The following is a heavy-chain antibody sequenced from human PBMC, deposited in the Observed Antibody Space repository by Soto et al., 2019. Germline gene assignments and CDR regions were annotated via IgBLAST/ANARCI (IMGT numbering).Heavy chain of an antibody. D-gene: IGHD3-22*01. CDR3: AREGDYYDSSGYLVYGMDV. CDR2: ISYDGSNK. CDR1: GFTFSSYA. V-gene: IGHV3-30-3*01. Sequence: LRLSCAASGFTFSSYAMHWVRQAPGKGLEWVAVISYDGSNKYYADSVKGRFTISRDNSKNTLYLQMNSLRAEDTAVYYCAREGDYYDSSGYLVYGMDVWGQGTTVTVSS. J-gene: IGHJ6*02.